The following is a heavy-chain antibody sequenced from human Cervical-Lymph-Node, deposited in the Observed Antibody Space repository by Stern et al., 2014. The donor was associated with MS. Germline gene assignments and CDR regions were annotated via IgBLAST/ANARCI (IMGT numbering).Heavy chain of an antibody. Sequence: VQLLESGGGLVKPGGSLRLSCAASGFTFSDYYMTWIRQAPGKGLEWVSYISSSGSTIHYADSVKGRFTISRDNAKNSLYLQMNSLRAEDTAVYYCAGGPMQLWLPYFDYWGQGTLVTVSS. V-gene: IGHV3-11*01. CDR1: GFTFSDYY. CDR3: AGGPMQLWLPYFDY. CDR2: ISSSGSTI. D-gene: IGHD5-18*01. J-gene: IGHJ4*02.